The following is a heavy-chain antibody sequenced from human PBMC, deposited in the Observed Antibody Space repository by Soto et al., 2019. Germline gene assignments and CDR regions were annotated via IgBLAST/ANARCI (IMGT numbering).Heavy chain of an antibody. D-gene: IGHD6-19*01. Sequence: VIYSGGSTHYADSMKGRFIISRDNSKNTLYLQMNSLRAEDTAVYYCAREGQWLPRGAFNIWGQGTMVTVSS. J-gene: IGHJ3*02. CDR2: IYSGGST. V-gene: IGHV3-66*01. CDR3: AREGQWLPRGAFNI.